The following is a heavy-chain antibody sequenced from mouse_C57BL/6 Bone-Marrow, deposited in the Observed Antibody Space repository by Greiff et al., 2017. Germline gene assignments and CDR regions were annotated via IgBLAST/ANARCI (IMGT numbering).Heavy chain of an antibody. CDR2: IYPGDGDT. D-gene: IGHD1-1*01. CDR3: ARSRGTVYAMDD. V-gene: IGHV1-82*01. Sequence: VQLHQSGPELVKPGASVKISCKASGYAFSSSWMNWVKQRPGKGLEWIGRIYPGDGDTNYNGKFKGKATLTADKSSSTAYMQLSSLTSEDSAVYFCARSRGTVYAMDDWGQGTSVTVSS. CDR1: GYAFSSSW. J-gene: IGHJ4*01.